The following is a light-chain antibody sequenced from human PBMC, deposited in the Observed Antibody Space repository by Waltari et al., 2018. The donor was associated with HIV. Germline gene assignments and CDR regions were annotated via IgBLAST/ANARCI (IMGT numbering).Light chain of an antibody. Sequence: QSVLPQPTSASGTPGPTVTISCSGSRSNIGNDNVYWYQQLPGMTPKLLIYKNYQRPSGVPDRFAGSKSGTSASLAISGLRSEDEADYYCVGWDGSLSGYVFGAGTKVTVL. J-gene: IGLJ1*01. V-gene: IGLV1-47*01. CDR3: VGWDGSLSGYV. CDR2: KNY. CDR1: RSNIGNDN.